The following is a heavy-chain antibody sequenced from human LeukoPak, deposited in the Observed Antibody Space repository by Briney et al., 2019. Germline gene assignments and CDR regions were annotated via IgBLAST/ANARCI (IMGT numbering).Heavy chain of an antibody. CDR1: GFTFDDYA. V-gene: IGHV3-9*01. D-gene: IGHD3-22*01. J-gene: IGHJ4*02. CDR3: ARAHPDSMIADRGYFDY. Sequence: PGGSLRLSCAASGFTFDDYAMHWVRQAPGKGLEWVSGISWNSGSIGYADSVKGRFTISRDNAKNSLYLQMNSLRAEDTALYYCARAHPDSMIADRGYFDYWGQGTLVTVSS. CDR2: ISWNSGSI.